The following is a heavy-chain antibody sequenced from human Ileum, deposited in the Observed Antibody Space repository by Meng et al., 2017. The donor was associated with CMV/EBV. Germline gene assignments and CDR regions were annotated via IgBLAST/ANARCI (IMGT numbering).Heavy chain of an antibody. J-gene: IGHJ4*02. CDR3: AKELRGTEYYDNRGPGLAY. CDR2: IFWNGDT. Sequence: SETLSLTCTVSGGSTRSNNYYWGWVRQPPGKGLEWIGTIFWNGDTQYNPSLKSRVTLSIDTSKNQFSLKVTSVTAADTAMYYCAKELRGTEYYDNRGPGLAYWGQGTLVTVSS. V-gene: IGHV4-39*07. CDR1: GGSTRSNNYY. D-gene: IGHD3-22*01.